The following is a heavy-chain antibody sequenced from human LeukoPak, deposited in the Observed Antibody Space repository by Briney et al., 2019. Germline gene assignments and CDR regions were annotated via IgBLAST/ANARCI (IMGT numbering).Heavy chain of an antibody. CDR3: ERAEVTVGFEY. V-gene: IGHV1-2*02. Sequence: GASVKVSCKASGYTFTDYYVHWVRQAPGQGLEWMGWINPNSGGTNYAQRFQGRVTMTSDTSISTAYMELSRLRSDDTAVYYCERAEVTVGFEYWGQGTLVTVSS. J-gene: IGHJ4*02. CDR1: GYTFTDYY. D-gene: IGHD2-21*02. CDR2: INPNSGGT.